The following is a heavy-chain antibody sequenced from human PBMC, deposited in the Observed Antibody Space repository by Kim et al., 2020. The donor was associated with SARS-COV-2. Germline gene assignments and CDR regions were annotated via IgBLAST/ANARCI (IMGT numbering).Heavy chain of an antibody. D-gene: IGHD3-10*01. CDR3: ARAQKGDVLLWFGELYDDAVDI. V-gene: IGHV3-30*04. CDR1: GFTFSSYA. J-gene: IGHJ3*02. CDR2: ISYDGSNK. Sequence: GGSLRLSCAASGFTFSSYAMHWVRQAPGKGLEWVAVISYDGSNKYYADSVKGRFTISRDNSKNTLYLQMNSLRAEDTAVYYCARAQKGDVLLWFGELYDDAVDIWGQGTMVTVSS.